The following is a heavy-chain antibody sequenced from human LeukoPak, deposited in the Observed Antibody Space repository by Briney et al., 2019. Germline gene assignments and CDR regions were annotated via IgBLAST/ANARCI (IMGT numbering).Heavy chain of an antibody. CDR3: ARGQAYCGADCYSD. V-gene: IGHV3-66*01. CDR1: GFSISHYY. J-gene: IGHJ4*02. Sequence: GGSLRLSCAASGFSISHYYMSWVRQTPGKGLDWVSVIYTGGGTNYGDSVKGRFTISRDNSKNTLYLQMNSLRADDTAIYYFARGQAYCGADCYSDWGQGTLVTVSS. CDR2: IYTGGGT. D-gene: IGHD2-21*02.